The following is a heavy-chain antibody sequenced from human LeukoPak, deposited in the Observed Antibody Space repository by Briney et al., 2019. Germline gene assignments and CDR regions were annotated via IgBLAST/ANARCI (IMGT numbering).Heavy chain of an antibody. Sequence: GRSLRLSCAASGFTFSSYGMHWVRQAPGKGLEWVAFIRYDGSNKYYADSVKGRFTISRDNSKNTLYLQMNSLRAEDTAVYYCAKDSSPYYYGSGSYYLRYYYYYYMDVWGKGTTVTISS. J-gene: IGHJ6*03. CDR1: GFTFSSYG. V-gene: IGHV3-30*02. CDR2: IRYDGSNK. CDR3: AKDSSPYYYGSGSYYLRYYYYYYMDV. D-gene: IGHD3-10*01.